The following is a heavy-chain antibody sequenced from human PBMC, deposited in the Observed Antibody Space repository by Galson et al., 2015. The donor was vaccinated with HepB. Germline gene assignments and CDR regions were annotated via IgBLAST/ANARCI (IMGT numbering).Heavy chain of an antibody. CDR2: IGGSSTSM. CDR1: GFTFNSYS. V-gene: IGHV3-21*01. J-gene: IGHJ6*02. D-gene: IGHD4-11*01. CDR3: ARDQVLRTTGDYYYGMDV. Sequence: SLRLSCAASGFTFNSYSMNWVRQAPGKGLEWVSSIGGSSTSMYYADSVKGRFTISRDNSKNTLYLQMNSLRAEDTAVYYCARDQVLRTTGDYYYGMDVWGQGTTVTVSS.